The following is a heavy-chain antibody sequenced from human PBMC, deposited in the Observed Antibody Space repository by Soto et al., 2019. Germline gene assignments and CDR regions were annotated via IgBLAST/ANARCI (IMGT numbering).Heavy chain of an antibody. D-gene: IGHD4-17*01. V-gene: IGHV4-59*01. CDR1: GASISGYY. Sequence: NPSETLSLTCTVSGASISGYYWSWIRQPPGEGLEWIGYIYYSGSTSYNPSLKSRVTISLDMSKNQFSLKLSSVTAADTAVYYCARVETTETKDGGYFNGMDVWGQGTTVTVSS. CDR3: ARVETTETKDGGYFNGMDV. J-gene: IGHJ6*02. CDR2: IYYSGST.